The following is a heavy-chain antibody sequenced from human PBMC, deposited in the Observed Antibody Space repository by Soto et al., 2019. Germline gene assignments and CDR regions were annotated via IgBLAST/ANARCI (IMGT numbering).Heavy chain of an antibody. Sequence: QVQLQESGPGLVKPSETLSLICTVSGDPIPSYFWTWLRQPAGKGLEWIGHVFPGGPTSHNSSLKSRVSKSIDTSKNQFSLTLPYVTAADTAVYSCARTLSGFTYGSRQFYFDYWGQGTLVTVSS. CDR3: ARTLSGFTYGSRQFYFDY. V-gene: IGHV4-4*07. CDR2: VFPGGPT. D-gene: IGHD3-10*01. CDR1: GDPIPSYF. J-gene: IGHJ4*02.